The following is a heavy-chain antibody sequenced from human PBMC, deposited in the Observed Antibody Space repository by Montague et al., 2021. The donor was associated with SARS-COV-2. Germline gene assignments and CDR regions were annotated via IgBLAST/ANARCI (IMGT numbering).Heavy chain of an antibody. CDR3: ARGGGNSADYYNYTMDV. J-gene: IGHJ6*02. CDR1: GGSISSYY. CDR2: IYHNGST. V-gene: IGHV4-59*01. D-gene: IGHD4-23*01. Sequence: SETLSLTCTVSGGSISSYYWTWIRQPPGKVLESIGYIYHNGSTKYNPSLKSRVTISVDTSKNQFSLKLSSVSVADTAVYYCARGGGNSADYYNYTMDVWGQGTTVTVFS.